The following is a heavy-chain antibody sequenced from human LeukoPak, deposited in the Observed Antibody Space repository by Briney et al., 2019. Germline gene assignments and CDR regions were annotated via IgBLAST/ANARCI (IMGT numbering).Heavy chain of an antibody. CDR1: GFTFSTYA. Sequence: PGGSLRLSCAASGFTFSTYAMSWVRQAPGKGLEWVSGFSGNGGSTYYADSVKGRFTISRDNSKNTLYLQMNSLRAEDTAVYYCAKRSALGGFDYWGQGTLVTVSS. D-gene: IGHD3-16*01. J-gene: IGHJ4*02. CDR3: AKRSALGGFDY. V-gene: IGHV3-23*01. CDR2: FSGNGGST.